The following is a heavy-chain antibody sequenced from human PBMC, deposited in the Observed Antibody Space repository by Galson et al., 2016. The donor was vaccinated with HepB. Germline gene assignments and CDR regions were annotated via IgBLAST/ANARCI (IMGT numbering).Heavy chain of an antibody. J-gene: IGHJ6*02. Sequence: SLRLSCAASGFTVSRNYMSWVRQAPGKGLEWVSVIYSGGSTYYADSVKGRFTISRDNSKNTLYLQMNSLRAEDTAVYYCARAPTGVLVYYGLDVWGQGTTVTVSS. D-gene: IGHD3-16*02. CDR2: IYSGGST. V-gene: IGHV3-53*01. CDR3: ARAPTGVLVYYGLDV. CDR1: GFTVSRNY.